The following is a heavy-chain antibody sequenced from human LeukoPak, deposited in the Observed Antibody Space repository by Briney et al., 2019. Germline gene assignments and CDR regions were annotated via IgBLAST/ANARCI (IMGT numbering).Heavy chain of an antibody. Sequence: QVGGSRRLSCAASGFTFSSYWMHWVRQAPGKGRVWVSRINSDGSSTNYADSVKGRFTISRDNAKNTLYLQMNSLRAEDTAVYYCARGGTTGFPYWGQVTLVTVSS. D-gene: IGHD2/OR15-2a*01. J-gene: IGHJ1*01. V-gene: IGHV3-74*01. CDR2: INSDGSST. CDR1: GFTFSSYW. CDR3: ARGGTTGFPY.